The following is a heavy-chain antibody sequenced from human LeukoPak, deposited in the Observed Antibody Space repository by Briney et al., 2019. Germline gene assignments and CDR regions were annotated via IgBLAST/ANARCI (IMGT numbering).Heavy chain of an antibody. CDR2: ISYDGSNK. CDR3: ASGRGSLDY. D-gene: IGHD3-16*01. CDR1: GFTFSSYA. Sequence: PGGSLILSCAASGFTFSSYAMHWVRQAPGKGLEWVAVISYDGSNKYYADSVKGRFTISRDNSKNTLYLQMNSLRAEDTAVYYCASGRGSLDYWGQGTLVTVSS. V-gene: IGHV3-30-3*01. J-gene: IGHJ4*02.